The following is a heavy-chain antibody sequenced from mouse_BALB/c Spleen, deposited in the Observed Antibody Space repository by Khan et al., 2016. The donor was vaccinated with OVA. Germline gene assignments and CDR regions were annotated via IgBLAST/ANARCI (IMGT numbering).Heavy chain of an antibody. CDR2: MIYSGNT. V-gene: IGHV3-8*02. CDR1: GDSITSGY. CDR3: ARSTYRYAFAY. J-gene: IGHJ3*01. Sequence: EVQLQESGHSLVKPSQTLSLTCSVTGDSITSGYWSWIRKFPGNKLEYMGYMIYSGNTYYNPSLKSRISITRHTSKNQYYLQLNSVTTEDIATYYCARSTYRYAFAYWGQGTLVTVSA. D-gene: IGHD2-14*01.